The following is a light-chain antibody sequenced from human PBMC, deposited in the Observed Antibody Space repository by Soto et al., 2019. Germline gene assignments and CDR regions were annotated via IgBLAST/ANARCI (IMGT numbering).Light chain of an antibody. CDR1: SSDVGSYNL. V-gene: IGLV2-23*01. J-gene: IGLJ3*02. CDR3: CSYAGSGVWV. CDR2: EGS. Sequence: SALTQPASVSGSPGQSITISCTGTSSDVGSYNLVSWYQQHPGRAPKLMIYEGSKRPSGVSNRFSGSKSGNTASLTITGLQAEDEADYHCCSYAGSGVWVFGGGTKLTVL.